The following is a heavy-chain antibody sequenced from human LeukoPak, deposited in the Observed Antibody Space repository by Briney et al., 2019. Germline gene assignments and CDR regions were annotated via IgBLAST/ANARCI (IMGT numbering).Heavy chain of an antibody. Sequence: GGSLRLSCAASGFTVSSKYISWVRQAPGKGPEWVSVIYSGNNTYYVDSVKGRFTISRDNFKNTLYLQMNSLRAEDTAVYYCAKEDITLVRGVFYWGQGTLVTVSS. CDR2: IYSGNNT. D-gene: IGHD3-10*01. CDR3: AKEDITLVRGVFY. V-gene: IGHV3-66*01. CDR1: GFTVSSKY. J-gene: IGHJ4*02.